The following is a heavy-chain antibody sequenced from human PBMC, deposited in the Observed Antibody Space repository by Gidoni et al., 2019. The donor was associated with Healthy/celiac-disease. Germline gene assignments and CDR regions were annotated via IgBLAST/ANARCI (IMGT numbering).Heavy chain of an antibody. V-gene: IGHV1-8*01. CDR2: MNPNSGNT. CDR1: GYTFTSYD. CDR3: AARGYYYGSGSYYNHYGMDV. Sequence: QVQLVQSGAEVKKPGASVKVSCKASGYTFTSYDINWVRQATGQGLEWMGWMNPNSGNTGYAQKFQGRVTMTRNTSISTAYMELSSLRSEDTAVYYCAARGYYYGSGSYYNHYGMDVWGQGTTVTVSS. D-gene: IGHD3-10*01. J-gene: IGHJ6*02.